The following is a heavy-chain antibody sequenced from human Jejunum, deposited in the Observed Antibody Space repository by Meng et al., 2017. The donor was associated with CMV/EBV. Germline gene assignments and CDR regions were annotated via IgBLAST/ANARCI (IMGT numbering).Heavy chain of an antibody. V-gene: IGHV3-30*04. J-gene: IGHJ3*02. CDR3: ARDGIIDDSFDI. CDR1: GFTFSNYP. D-gene: IGHD3-16*02. CDR2: ISYDGSDK. Sequence: SGFTFSNYPIHWVRQAPGKGLEWVAVISYDGSDKYCADSVKGRFTVSRDNSKNTVYLQMSSLRTEDTAVYYCARDGIIDDSFDIWGQGTMVTVSS.